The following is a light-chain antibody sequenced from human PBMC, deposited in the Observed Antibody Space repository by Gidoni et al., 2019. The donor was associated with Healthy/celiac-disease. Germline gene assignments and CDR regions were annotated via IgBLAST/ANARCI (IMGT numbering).Light chain of an antibody. CDR1: SSNIGAGYD. CDR2: GNS. J-gene: IGLJ3*02. CDR3: QSYDSSLSGSV. Sequence: QSVLTQPPSVSEAPGQRVTISCTGSSSNIGAGYDVHWYQQLPGTAPKHLIYGNSNRPSGVPDRFSGSKSGTSASLAITGLQAEDEADYYCQSYDSSLSGSVFGGGTKLTVL. V-gene: IGLV1-40*01.